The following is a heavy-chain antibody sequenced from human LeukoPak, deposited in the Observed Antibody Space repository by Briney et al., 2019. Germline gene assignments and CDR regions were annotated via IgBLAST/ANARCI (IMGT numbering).Heavy chain of an antibody. D-gene: IGHD3-22*01. CDR2: ISGSGGST. CDR1: GFTFGSYA. V-gene: IGHV3-23*01. CDR3: ARAATYYYDSSGRDAFDI. J-gene: IGHJ3*02. Sequence: GGSLRLSCAASGFTFGSYAMSWVRQAPGKGLEWVSAISGSGGSTYYADSVKGRFTISRDNSKNTLYLQMNSLRAEDTAVYYCARAATYYYDSSGRDAFDIWGQGTMVTVSS.